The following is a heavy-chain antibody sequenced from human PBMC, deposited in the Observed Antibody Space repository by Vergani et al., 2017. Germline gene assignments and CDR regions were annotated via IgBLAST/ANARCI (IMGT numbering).Heavy chain of an antibody. J-gene: IGHJ4*02. CDR1: GFTFSSHA. Sequence: EVQLLQSEGAVVQPGGSLRLSCVASGFTFSSHAMGWVRQGHGQGLEWVSSIKNTSASTHYADSVKGRFTISRDNSKNTLYLQMNSLRVEDTAVYYCGRGSDNYNWGQGTLVTVSS. V-gene: IGHV3-23*01. D-gene: IGHD5-24*01. CDR2: IKNTSAST. CDR3: GRGSDNYN.